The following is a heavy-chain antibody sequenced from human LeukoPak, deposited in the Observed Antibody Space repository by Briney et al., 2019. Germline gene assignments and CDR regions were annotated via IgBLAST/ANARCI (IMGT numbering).Heavy chain of an antibody. J-gene: IGHJ3*02. Sequence: GGSLRLSCAASGFTFSSYWMHWVRQAPGKGLVWVSRISPDGSTTGHADSVKGRFTTSRDNAKNTLFLQMNSLRAEDSALYYCARGGRGSAAVVAPRSFDIWGQGTMVTVSS. CDR1: GFTFSSYW. V-gene: IGHV3-74*01. CDR2: ISPDGSTT. CDR3: ARGGRGSAAVVAPRSFDI. D-gene: IGHD3-22*01.